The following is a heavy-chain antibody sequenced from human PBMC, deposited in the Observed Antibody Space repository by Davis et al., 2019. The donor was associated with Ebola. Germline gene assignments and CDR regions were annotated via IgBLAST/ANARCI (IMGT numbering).Heavy chain of an antibody. Sequence: SETLSLTCTVSGGSISSSSYYWGWIRQPPGKGLEWIGSIYYSGSTYYNPSLKSRVTISVDTSKNQFSLTLSSVTAADTAVYYCAREPTAMVMFGAFDIWGQGTMVTVSS. CDR3: AREPTAMVMFGAFDI. CDR2: IYYSGST. D-gene: IGHD5-18*01. CDR1: GGSISSSSYY. V-gene: IGHV4-39*02. J-gene: IGHJ3*02.